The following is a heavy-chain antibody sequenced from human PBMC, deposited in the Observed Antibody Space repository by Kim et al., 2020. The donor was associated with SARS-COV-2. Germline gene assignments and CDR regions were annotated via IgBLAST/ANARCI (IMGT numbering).Heavy chain of an antibody. CDR3: ARGVYIDYYGLDV. CDR1: GFTFSDYR. V-gene: IGHV3-21*01. J-gene: IGHJ6*02. Sequence: GRSLRLSCAASGFTFSDYRMNWVRQAPGNGLEWVSVISGGSSYINYADSVKGRFSVSRDNAKNLLYLQMASLTVEDTAVYYCARGVYIDYYGLDVWGQGTTVTVSS. CDR2: ISGGSSYI.